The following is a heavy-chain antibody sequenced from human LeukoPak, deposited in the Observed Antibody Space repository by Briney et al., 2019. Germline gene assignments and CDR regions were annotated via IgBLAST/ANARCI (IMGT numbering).Heavy chain of an antibody. CDR2: INHSGST. CDR3: ARGFYSSSWYYWFDP. V-gene: IGHV4-34*01. Sequence: KSSETLSLTCAAYGGSFSGYYWSWIRQPPGKGLEWIGEINHSGSTNYNPSLKSRVTISVDTSKNQFSLKLSSVTAADTAVYYCARGFYSSSWYYWFDPWGQGTLVTVSS. J-gene: IGHJ5*02. CDR1: GGSFSGYY. D-gene: IGHD6-13*01.